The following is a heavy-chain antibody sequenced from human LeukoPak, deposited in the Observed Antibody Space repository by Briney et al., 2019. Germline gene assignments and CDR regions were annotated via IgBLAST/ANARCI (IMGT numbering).Heavy chain of an antibody. CDR1: GFTFSSYA. Sequence: GGSLRLSCAASGFTFSSYAMSWVRQAPGKGLEWVANINQHGSEEYYVDSVKGRCFISRDNAKQSVYLQINSLRVEDTAVYYCATALDYYGSGPVDYWGQGALVTVSS. J-gene: IGHJ4*02. V-gene: IGHV3-7*01. D-gene: IGHD3-10*01. CDR2: INQHGSEE. CDR3: ATALDYYGSGPVDY.